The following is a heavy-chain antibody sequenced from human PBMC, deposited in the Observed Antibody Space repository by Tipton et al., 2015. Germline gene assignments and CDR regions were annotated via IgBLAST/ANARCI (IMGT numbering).Heavy chain of an antibody. J-gene: IGHJ4*02. CDR1: AYSISSDYY. D-gene: IGHD3-9*01. CDR3: ACQDYDSLTRDYQTVDY. V-gene: IGHV4-38-2*01. Sequence: TLSITCAVSAYSISSDYYWGWIRQPPGKGLEWIGSISHSGNTYYNPSLKSRVTMSRDASKNRFSLKLTSVTAADTAVYYCACQDYDSLTRDYQTVDYWGQGTLVTVSS. CDR2: ISHSGNT.